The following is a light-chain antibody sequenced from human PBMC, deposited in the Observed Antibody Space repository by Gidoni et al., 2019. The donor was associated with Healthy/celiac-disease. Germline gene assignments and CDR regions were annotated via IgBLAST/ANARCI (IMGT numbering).Light chain of an antibody. V-gene: IGLV2-14*01. J-gene: IGLJ1*01. CDR2: DVS. CDR3: SSYTSSSTLYV. CDR1: SSDVGGYNY. Sequence: QSALTKPDSVSGSPGQTITISCTGTSSDVGGYNYVSWYQQHQGKAPKLMIYDVSNRPSWVSNLFSGSKSGNTASLTISGLQAEDEADYYCSSYTSSSTLYVFGTGTKVTVL.